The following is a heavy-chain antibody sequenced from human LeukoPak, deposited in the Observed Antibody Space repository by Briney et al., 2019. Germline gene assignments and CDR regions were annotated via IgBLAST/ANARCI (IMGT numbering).Heavy chain of an antibody. CDR1: GYTFTGYY. D-gene: IGHD3-3*01. Sequence: GASVKVSCKASGYTFTGYYMHWVRQAPGQGLEWMGIINPSGGSTSYAQKFQGRVTMTRDMPTSTVYMELSSLRSEDTAVYYCARAGFYYDFWSGYVGTPPPYFDYWGQGTLVTVSS. CDR3: ARAGFYYDFWSGYVGTPPPYFDY. J-gene: IGHJ4*02. CDR2: INPSGGST. V-gene: IGHV1-46*01.